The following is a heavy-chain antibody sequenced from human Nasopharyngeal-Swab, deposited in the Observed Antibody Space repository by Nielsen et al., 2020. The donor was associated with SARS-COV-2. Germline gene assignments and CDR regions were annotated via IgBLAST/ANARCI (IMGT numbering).Heavy chain of an antibody. Sequence: GESLKISCAASGFTFSSYWMSWVRQAPGKGLEWVANIKQDGSEKYYVDSLKGRFTISRDNAENSLYLQMNSLRAEDTAVYYCARDKGDGYNSDYYYMDVWGKGTTVTVSS. D-gene: IGHD5-24*01. CDR2: IKQDGSEK. V-gene: IGHV3-7*05. CDR3: ARDKGDGYNSDYYYMDV. CDR1: GFTFSSYW. J-gene: IGHJ6*03.